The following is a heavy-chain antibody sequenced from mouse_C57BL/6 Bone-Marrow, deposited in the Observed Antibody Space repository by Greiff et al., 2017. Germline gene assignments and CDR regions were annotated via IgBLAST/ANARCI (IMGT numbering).Heavy chain of an antibody. CDR1: GFSLTSYG. CDR2: IWSDGST. D-gene: IGHD2-12*01. J-gene: IGHJ4*01. Sequence: QVQLKQSGPGLVAPSQSLSITCTVSGFSLTSYGVHWVRQPPGKGLEWLVVIWSDGSTTYNSALKSRLSISKDNSKSQVFLKMNSLQTDDTAMYYCAKGAYDYYAMDYWGQGTSVTVSS. CDR3: AKGAYDYYAMDY. V-gene: IGHV2-6*03.